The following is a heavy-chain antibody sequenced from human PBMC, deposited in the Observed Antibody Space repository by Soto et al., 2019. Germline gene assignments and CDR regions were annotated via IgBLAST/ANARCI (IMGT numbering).Heavy chain of an antibody. CDR2: MNPNSGNT. V-gene: IGHV1-8*01. Sequence: GASVKVSCKASGYTFTSYDINWVRQATGQGLEWMGWMNPNSGNTGYAQKFQGRVTMTKNTSISTAYMELSSLRSEDTAVYYCARMNSSGWYSGDDAFDIWGQGTMVTVSS. CDR1: GYTFTSYD. D-gene: IGHD6-19*01. CDR3: ARMNSSGWYSGDDAFDI. J-gene: IGHJ3*02.